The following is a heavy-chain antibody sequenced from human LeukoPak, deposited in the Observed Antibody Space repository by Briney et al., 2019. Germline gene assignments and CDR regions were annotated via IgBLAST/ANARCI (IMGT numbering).Heavy chain of an antibody. CDR1: GFTFSSYW. D-gene: IGHD3-3*01. V-gene: IGHV3-7*01. CDR3: ARGGGAAPYYDFWSGLHYYYMDV. J-gene: IGHJ6*03. Sequence: PGGSLRLSCAASGFTFSSYWMSWVRQAPGKGLEWVANIKQDGSEKYYVDSVKGRFTISRDNAKNSLYLQMNSLRAEDTAVYYCARGGGAAPYYDFWSGLHYYYMDVWGKGTTVTVSS. CDR2: IKQDGSEK.